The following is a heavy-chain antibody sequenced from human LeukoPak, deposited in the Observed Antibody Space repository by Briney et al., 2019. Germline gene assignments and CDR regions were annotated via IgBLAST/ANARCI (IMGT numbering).Heavy chain of an antibody. Sequence: GGSLRLSCAASGFTFSNYAMSWVRQAPGKGLEWVSSISDSGGSTYYADSVKGRFTISRDNAKSSLYLQMNSLRAEDTAVYYCAIIYLIVGATTFDYWGQGTLVTVSS. CDR1: GFTFSNYA. V-gene: IGHV3-23*01. D-gene: IGHD1-26*01. CDR2: ISDSGGST. J-gene: IGHJ4*02. CDR3: AIIYLIVGATTFDY.